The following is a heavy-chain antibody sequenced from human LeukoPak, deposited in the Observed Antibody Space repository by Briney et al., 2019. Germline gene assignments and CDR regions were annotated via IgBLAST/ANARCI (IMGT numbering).Heavy chain of an antibody. V-gene: IGHV4-61*02. CDR3: ARSYYYGSGSYYNVAPPRYYYYYMDV. D-gene: IGHD3-10*01. Sequence: PSQTPSLTCTVSGGSISSGSYYWSWIRQPAGKGLEWIGRIYTSGSTNYNPSLKSRVTISVDTSKNQFSLKLSSVTAADTAVYYCARSYYYGSGSYYNVAPPRYYYYYMDVWGKGTTVTVSS. J-gene: IGHJ6*03. CDR1: GGSISSGSYY. CDR2: IYTSGST.